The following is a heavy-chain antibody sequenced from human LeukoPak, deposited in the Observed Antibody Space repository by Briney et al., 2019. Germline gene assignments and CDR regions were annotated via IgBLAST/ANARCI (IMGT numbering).Heavy chain of an antibody. CDR2: IYYSGST. CDR3: ARSNGCNSVVWDY. CDR1: GGSISSYY. Sequence: SETLSLTCTVSGGSISSYYWSWIRQPPGKGLEWIGYIYYSGSTNYNPSLKSRVTISVDTSKNQFSLKLSSVTAADTAVYYCARSNGCNSVVWDYWGQGTLVTASS. D-gene: IGHD5-24*01. J-gene: IGHJ4*02. V-gene: IGHV4-59*08.